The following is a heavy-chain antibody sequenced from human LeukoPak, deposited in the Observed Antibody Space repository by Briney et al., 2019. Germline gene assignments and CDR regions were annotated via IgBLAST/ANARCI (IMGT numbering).Heavy chain of an antibody. CDR3: AKDRIPTIVVVILGIDAFDI. Sequence: GGSLRLSCAASGFTFSSYAMSWVRQAPGKGLEWVSAISGSGGSTYYADSVKGRFTISRDNSKNTLYLQMNSLRAEDTAVYYCAKDRIPTIVVVILGIDAFDIRGQGTMVTVSS. CDR2: ISGSGGST. V-gene: IGHV3-23*01. J-gene: IGHJ3*02. CDR1: GFTFSSYA. D-gene: IGHD3-22*01.